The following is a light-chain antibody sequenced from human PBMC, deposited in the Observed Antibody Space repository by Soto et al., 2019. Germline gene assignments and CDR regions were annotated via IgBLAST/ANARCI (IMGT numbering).Light chain of an antibody. V-gene: IGKV3-20*01. CDR2: GAS. CDR3: PQYGSTPGT. J-gene: IGKJ1*01. CDR1: QSVSSSY. Sequence: EIVLTQSPGTLSLSPGERATLSCRASQSVSSSYLAWYQQKPGQAPRLLIYGASSRATGIPDRFSGSGSGTDFTLPISRLEPEDFAVYYCPQYGSTPGTFGQGTKVEIK.